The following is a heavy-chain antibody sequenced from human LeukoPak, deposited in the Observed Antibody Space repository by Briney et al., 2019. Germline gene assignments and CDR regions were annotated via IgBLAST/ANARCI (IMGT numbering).Heavy chain of an antibody. V-gene: IGHV5-51*01. Sequence: GESLKISCKGSGYSFTSYWIGWVRQMPGKGLEWMGIIYPGDSDTRYSPSFQGQVTISADKSISTAYLPWSSLKASDTAMYYCARSDCGGDCYLPYYFDYWGQGTLVTVSS. CDR3: ARSDCGGDCYLPYYFDY. D-gene: IGHD2-21*01. CDR1: GYSFTSYW. CDR2: IYPGDSDT. J-gene: IGHJ4*02.